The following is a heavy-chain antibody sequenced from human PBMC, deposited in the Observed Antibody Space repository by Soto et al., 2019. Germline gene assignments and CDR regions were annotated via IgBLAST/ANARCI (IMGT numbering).Heavy chain of an antibody. CDR3: ARSSTVDTTAAGTPFDY. CDR2: INHGNGNT. CDR1: GYILTNYA. D-gene: IGHD6-13*01. J-gene: IGHJ4*02. V-gene: IGHV1-3*01. Sequence: ASVKVSCKASGYILTNYAMQWVRQAPGQRLEWMGWINHGNGNTEYSEKFQGRVTITRDTSARSVYMELSSLRSEDTAVYYCARSSTVDTTAAGTPFDYWGQGTLVTVSS.